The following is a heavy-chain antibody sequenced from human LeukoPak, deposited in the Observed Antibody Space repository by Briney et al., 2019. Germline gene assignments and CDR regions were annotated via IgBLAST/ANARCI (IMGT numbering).Heavy chain of an antibody. V-gene: IGHV1-2*02. J-gene: IGHJ4*02. CDR1: GYTFTGYY. CDR2: INPNSGGT. Sequence: GASVKVSCKASGYTFTGYYMHWVRQAPGQGLEWMGWINPNSGGTNYAQKFQGRVTMTRDTSINTAYMELSRLRSDDTAVYYCARDWSGGAAAVYYWGQGTLVTVSS. D-gene: IGHD6-13*01. CDR3: ARDWSGGAAAVYY.